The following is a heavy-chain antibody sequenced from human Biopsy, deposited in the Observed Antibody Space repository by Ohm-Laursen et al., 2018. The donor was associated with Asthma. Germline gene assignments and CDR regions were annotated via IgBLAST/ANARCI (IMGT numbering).Heavy chain of an antibody. D-gene: IGHD6-6*01. CDR3: ARGKTWGRSYYFDY. CDR2: IFFDGSNK. V-gene: IGHV3-30-3*01. CDR1: GFTFHNYV. J-gene: IGHJ4*02. Sequence: SSLRLSYTASGFTFHNYVMHWVRQAPGKGLEWVAGIFFDGSNKYYADSVKGRFTISRDNSKDTLYLQVNSLRGDDTAVYYCARGKTWGRSYYFDYWGQGTLVTVSS.